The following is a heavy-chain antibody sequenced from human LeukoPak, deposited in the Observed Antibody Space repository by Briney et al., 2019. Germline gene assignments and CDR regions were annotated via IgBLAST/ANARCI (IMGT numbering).Heavy chain of an antibody. D-gene: IGHD2-2*01. Sequence: ASVKVSCKASGYTFTGYYMHWVRQAPGQGLEWMGWINPNSGGTNYAQKFQGRVTMTTNTSISTAYMELSSLRSEDTAVYYCARGTSSGYYYYYMDVWGKGTTVTISS. CDR2: INPNSGGT. J-gene: IGHJ6*03. CDR1: GYTFTGYY. CDR3: ARGTSSGYYYYYMDV. V-gene: IGHV1-2*02.